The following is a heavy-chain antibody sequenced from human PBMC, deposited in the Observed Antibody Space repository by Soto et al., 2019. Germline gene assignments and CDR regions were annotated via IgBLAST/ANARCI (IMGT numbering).Heavy chain of an antibody. Sequence: SGPTLVNPTQTLTLTCTFSGFSLSTGGVGVGWIRQPPGKALEWLALIYWDDDKRYSPSLKSRLTITKDTSKNQVVLTMTNMEPVDTPKYSWAPASPGQWLVRWFAPGGQET. V-gene: IGHV2-5*02. CDR2: IYWDDDK. J-gene: IGHJ5*02. CDR3: APASPGQWLVRWFAP. D-gene: IGHD6-19*01. CDR1: GFSLSTGGVG.